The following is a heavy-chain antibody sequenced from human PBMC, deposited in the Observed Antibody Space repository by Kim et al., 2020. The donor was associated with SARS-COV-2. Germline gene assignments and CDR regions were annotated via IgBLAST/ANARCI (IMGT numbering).Heavy chain of an antibody. CDR2: INHSGST. CDR1: GGSFSGYY. CDR3: ARAQIGRSNWGGWFDP. D-gene: IGHD7-27*01. V-gene: IGHV4-34*01. Sequence: SETLSLTCAVYGGSFSGYYWSWIRQPPGKGLEWIGEINHSGSTNYNPSLKSRVTISVDTSKNQFSLKLSSVTAADTAVYYCARAQIGRSNWGGWFDPWGQGTLVTASS. J-gene: IGHJ5*02.